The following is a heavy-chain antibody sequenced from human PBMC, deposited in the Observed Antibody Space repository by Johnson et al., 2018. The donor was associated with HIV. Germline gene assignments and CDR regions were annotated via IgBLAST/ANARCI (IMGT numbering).Heavy chain of an antibody. CDR3: ARDPSLPHVSIAADAFDI. J-gene: IGHJ3*02. CDR1: GFTFSNAW. CDR2: ITSKTDGGTT. Sequence: VQLVESGGGVVQPGRSLRLSCAASGFTFSNAWMSWVRQAPGKGLEWVGRITSKTDGGTTDDAAPVNGRFHIARDDSKNTLYLQMNSLRAEDKAAYYCARDPSLPHVSIAADAFDIWGQGTMVTGCS. V-gene: IGHV3-15*01. D-gene: IGHD2-21*01.